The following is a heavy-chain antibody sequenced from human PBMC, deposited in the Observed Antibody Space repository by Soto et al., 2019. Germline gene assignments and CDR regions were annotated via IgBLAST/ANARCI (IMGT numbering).Heavy chain of an antibody. D-gene: IGHD6-13*01. J-gene: IGHJ5*02. CDR3: ARDTGRASADL. CDR2: ISHTDRLT. Sequence: GGSLRLSCIGSGFTFSYYEMNWVRQAPGKGLERVAFISHTDRLTHYPDSVRGRFTISRDNAKNSLYLHMTSLRVEDTAVYYCARDTGRASADLWGQGTLVTVSS. V-gene: IGHV3-48*03. CDR1: GFTFSYYE.